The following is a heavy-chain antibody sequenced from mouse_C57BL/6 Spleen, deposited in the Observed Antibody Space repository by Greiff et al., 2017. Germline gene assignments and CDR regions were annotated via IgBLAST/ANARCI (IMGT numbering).Heavy chain of an antibody. V-gene: IGHV1-52*01. CDR1: GYTFTSYW. CDR2: IDPSDSET. Sequence: VQLQQSGAELVRPGSSVKLSCKASGYTFTSYWMHWVKQRPIQGLEWIGNIDPSDSETPYNQKFKDKATLTVDKSSSTAYMQLSSLTSEDSAVYYCAKEGRTGTDYWGQGTTLTVSS. CDR3: AKEGRTGTDY. D-gene: IGHD4-1*01. J-gene: IGHJ2*01.